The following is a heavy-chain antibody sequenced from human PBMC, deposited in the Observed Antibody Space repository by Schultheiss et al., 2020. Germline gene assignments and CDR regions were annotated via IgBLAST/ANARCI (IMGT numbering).Heavy chain of an antibody. CDR2: IYYSGST. Sequence: SQTLSLTCTVSGGSISSGDYYWSWIRQPPGKGLEWIGYIYYSGSTYYNPSLKSRVTISVDTSKNQFSLKLSSVTAADTAVYYCALGDIVGATEWFDPWGQGTLVTVSS. V-gene: IGHV4-30-4*01. CDR1: GGSISSGDYY. J-gene: IGHJ5*02. D-gene: IGHD1-26*01. CDR3: ALGDIVGATEWFDP.